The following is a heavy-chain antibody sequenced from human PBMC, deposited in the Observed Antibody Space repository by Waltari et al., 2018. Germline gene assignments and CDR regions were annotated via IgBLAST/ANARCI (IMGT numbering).Heavy chain of an antibody. CDR3: AREPHYDFWSGYFDY. CDR2: IVPSVGTA. Sequence: QVQLVQSGAEVKKPGSSVKVSCKASGGTFSSYAISWVRLPPGQGLEWMGRIVPSVGTANYARKYQGRVKITEDKSTSTAYVERSSLRSEDTGVYYCAREPHYDFWSGYFDYWGQGTLGTVSS. V-gene: IGHV1-69*08. J-gene: IGHJ4*02. CDR1: GGTFSSYA. D-gene: IGHD3-3*01.